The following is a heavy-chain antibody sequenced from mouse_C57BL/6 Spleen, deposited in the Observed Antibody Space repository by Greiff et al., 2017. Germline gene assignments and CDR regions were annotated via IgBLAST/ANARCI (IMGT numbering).Heavy chain of an antibody. V-gene: IGHV5-4*01. CDR1: GFTFSSYA. CDR3: ARDTGTSWFAY. D-gene: IGHD4-1*01. CDR2: ISDGGSYT. J-gene: IGHJ3*01. Sequence: DVHLVESGGGLVKPGGSLKLSCAASGFTFSSYAMSWVRQTPEKRLEWVATISDGGSYTYYPDNVKGRFTISRDNAKNNLYLQMSHLKSEDTAMYYCARDTGTSWFAYWGQGTLVTVSA.